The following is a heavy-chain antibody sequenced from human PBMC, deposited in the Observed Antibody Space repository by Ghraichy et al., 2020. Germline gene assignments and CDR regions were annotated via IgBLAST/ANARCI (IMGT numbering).Heavy chain of an antibody. Sequence: GGSLRLSCAASGFDFSDYSMNWVRQAPGKGLEWVSSITSVGTYIYYSDSVKGRFTISRDNAKNSLYLQVDSLRAEDTAVYYCARWYRGGQLTSFAYWGQGTLVAVAP. CDR3: ARWYRGGQLTSFAY. J-gene: IGHJ4*02. D-gene: IGHD2-21*01. V-gene: IGHV3-21*01. CDR1: GFDFSDYS. CDR2: ITSVGTYI.